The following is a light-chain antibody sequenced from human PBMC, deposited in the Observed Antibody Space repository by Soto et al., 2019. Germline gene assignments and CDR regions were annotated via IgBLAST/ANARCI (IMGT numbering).Light chain of an antibody. Sequence: DIVMTQSPDSLAVSLGERATINCKSSQSVLYSSNNKNYLAWYQQKPGQPPKLLIYGASIRESGVPGRFSGSGSGTDFTLTISSLQAEDVAVYYCQQYYTTPRTFGQGTKVEIK. CDR2: GAS. J-gene: IGKJ1*01. CDR3: QQYYTTPRT. CDR1: QSVLYSSNNKNY. V-gene: IGKV4-1*01.